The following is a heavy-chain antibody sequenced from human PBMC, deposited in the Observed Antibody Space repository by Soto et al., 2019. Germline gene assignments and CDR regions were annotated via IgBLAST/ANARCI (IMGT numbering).Heavy chain of an antibody. Sequence: QVQLQESGPGLVKPSETLSLTCTVAGGSVSSGSYYWSWIRQPPGKGLEWIGHIYYSGRTNYNPSLRSRVTISVDTAKNQFSLKLSSVTAADTAVYYCARVTVGARGGYFDYWGQGTLVTVSS. D-gene: IGHD4-17*01. CDR3: ARVTVGARGGYFDY. CDR1: GGSVSSGSYY. CDR2: IYYSGRT. J-gene: IGHJ4*02. V-gene: IGHV4-61*01.